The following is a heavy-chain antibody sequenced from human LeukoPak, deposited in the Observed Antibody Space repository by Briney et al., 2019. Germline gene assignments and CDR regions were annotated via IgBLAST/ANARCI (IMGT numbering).Heavy chain of an antibody. CDR2: ISGSSTGWIT. D-gene: IGHD5-12*01. Sequence: GGSLRLSCAASGFTFSTYAMSWVRQAPEKGLEWVSSISGSSTGWITYYADSVKGRFTISRDNSKNTLYLQMNSLRAEDTAVYYCAKASPRGGETYWGQGTLVTLSS. CDR1: GFTFSTYA. CDR3: AKASPRGGETY. V-gene: IGHV3-23*01. J-gene: IGHJ4*02.